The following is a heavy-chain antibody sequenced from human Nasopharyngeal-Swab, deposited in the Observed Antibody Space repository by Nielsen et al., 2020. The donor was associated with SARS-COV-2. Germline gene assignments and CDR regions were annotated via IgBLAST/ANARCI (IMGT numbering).Heavy chain of an antibody. D-gene: IGHD3-10*01. CDR3: ARFWYGSGSYYPHFDY. CDR1: GASISSYY. Sequence: SETLSLTCTVSGASISSYYWSWIRQPPGKGLEWIGYIYYSGSTNYNPSLKSRVTISVDTSKNQFSLKLSSVTAADTAVYYCARFWYGSGSYYPHFDYWGQGTLVTVSS. CDR2: IYYSGST. V-gene: IGHV4-59*01. J-gene: IGHJ4*02.